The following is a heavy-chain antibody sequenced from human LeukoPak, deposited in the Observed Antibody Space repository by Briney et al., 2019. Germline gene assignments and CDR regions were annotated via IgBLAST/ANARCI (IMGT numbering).Heavy chain of an antibody. D-gene: IGHD3-22*01. V-gene: IGHV1-2*02. Sequence: ASVKVSCKASGYTFTGYYMHWVRQAPGQRLEWMGWINPNSGGTNYAQPFQGRVTMTRDTSISTAYMELSRLRSDDTAVYYCARENYYDSSGYWFDPWGQGTLVTVSS. J-gene: IGHJ5*02. CDR2: INPNSGGT. CDR3: ARENYYDSSGYWFDP. CDR1: GYTFTGYY.